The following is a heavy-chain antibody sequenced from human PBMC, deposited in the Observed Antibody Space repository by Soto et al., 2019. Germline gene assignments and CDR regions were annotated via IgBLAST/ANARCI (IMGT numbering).Heavy chain of an antibody. Sequence: SETLSLTCTVSGGSISSGGYYWSWIRQHPGKGLEWIGYIYYSGSTYYNPSLKSRVTISVDTSKNQFSLKLSSVTAADTAVYYCARVKRVPTTYFDDWGQGTLVTVSS. V-gene: IGHV4-31*03. CDR1: GGSISSGGYY. D-gene: IGHD4-17*01. CDR2: IYYSGST. J-gene: IGHJ4*02. CDR3: ARVKRVPTTYFDD.